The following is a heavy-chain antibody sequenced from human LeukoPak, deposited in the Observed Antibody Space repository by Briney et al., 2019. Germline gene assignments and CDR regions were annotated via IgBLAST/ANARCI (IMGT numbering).Heavy chain of an antibody. CDR2: IYYSGST. D-gene: IGHD2-15*01. Sequence: SETLSLTCTVSGGSISSYYWSWIRQPPGKGLEWIGYIYYSGSTNYNPSLKGRVTISVDTSKNQFSLKLSSVTAADTAVYYCARIGYCSGGSCYGDYYGMDVWGQGTTVTVSS. CDR1: GGSISSYY. J-gene: IGHJ6*02. V-gene: IGHV4-59*08. CDR3: ARIGYCSGGSCYGDYYGMDV.